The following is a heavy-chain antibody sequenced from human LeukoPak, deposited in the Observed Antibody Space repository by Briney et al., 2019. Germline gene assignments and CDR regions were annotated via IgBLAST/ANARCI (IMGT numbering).Heavy chain of an antibody. CDR3: AGRGPLGYGGGGGLDY. CDR1: GGSFSGYY. Sequence: ASETLSLTCAVYGGSFSGYYWSWIRQPPGKGLEWIGEINHSGSTNYNPSLKSRVTISVDTSKNQFSLKLSSVTAADTAVYYCAGRGPLGYGGGGGLDYWGQGTLVTVSS. CDR2: INHSGST. V-gene: IGHV4-34*01. D-gene: IGHD5-12*01. J-gene: IGHJ4*02.